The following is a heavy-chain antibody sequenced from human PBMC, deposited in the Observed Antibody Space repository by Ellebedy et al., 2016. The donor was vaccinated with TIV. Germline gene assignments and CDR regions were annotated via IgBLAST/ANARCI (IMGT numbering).Heavy chain of an antibody. CDR2: IHSSGRT. D-gene: IGHD5-24*01. CDR1: GFTFSTYA. J-gene: IGHJ4*02. Sequence: PGGSLRLSCAASGFTFSTYAMSRVRQTPGKGLEWVSVIHSSGRTHFADSVKGRFTISRDHSKNTLYLQVDNLRAEDTAVYYCVKARDGGGSVDYWGQGTLVTVSS. CDR3: VKARDGGGSVDY. V-gene: IGHV3-66*01.